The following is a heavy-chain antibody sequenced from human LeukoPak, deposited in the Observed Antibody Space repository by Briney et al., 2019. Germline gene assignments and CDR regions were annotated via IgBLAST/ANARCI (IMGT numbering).Heavy chain of an antibody. CDR2: VKADGSEK. CDR3: ARDREYYFDY. Sequence: GGSRRLSCAASGFTFNTYWMRWVRQAPGKGLEWVANVKADGSEKSYVDSVKGRFTISRDNAKNSLYLQMNSLRAEDTAVYYCARDREYYFDYWGQGTLVTVSS. V-gene: IGHV3-7*01. CDR1: GFTFNTYW. J-gene: IGHJ4*02.